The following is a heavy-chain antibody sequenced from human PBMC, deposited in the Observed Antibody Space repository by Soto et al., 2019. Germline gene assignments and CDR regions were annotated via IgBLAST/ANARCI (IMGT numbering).Heavy chain of an antibody. CDR3: AEDLSIAAYGMDV. CDR2: ISYDGSNK. Sequence: QVQLVESGGGVVQPGRSMRLSCAASGFTFSSYGMHWVRQAPGKGLEWVAVISYDGSNKYYADSVKGRFTISRDNSKNTLYLQMNSLRAEDTAVYYCAEDLSIAAYGMDVWGQGPTVTVSS. D-gene: IGHD6-6*01. J-gene: IGHJ6*02. V-gene: IGHV3-30*18. CDR1: GFTFSSYG.